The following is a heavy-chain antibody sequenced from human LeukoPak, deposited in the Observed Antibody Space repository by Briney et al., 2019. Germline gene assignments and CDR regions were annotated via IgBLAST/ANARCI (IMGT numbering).Heavy chain of an antibody. CDR3: ARGLMGATINY. CDR2: INPNSGGT. CDR1: GYTFTGYY. D-gene: IGHD1-26*01. J-gene: IGHJ4*02. Sequence: VASVKVSCKASGYTFTGYYMRWVRQAPGQGREWMGWINPNSGGTNYAQKFQGRVTMTRDTSISTAYMELSRLRSADTAVYYCARGLMGATINYWGQGTLVTVSS. V-gene: IGHV1-2*02.